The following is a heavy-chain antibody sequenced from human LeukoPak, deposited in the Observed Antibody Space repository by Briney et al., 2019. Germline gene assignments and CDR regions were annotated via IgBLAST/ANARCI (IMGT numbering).Heavy chain of an antibody. J-gene: IGHJ4*02. CDR1: GFTFRSYS. V-gene: IGHV3-21*01. CDR2: ISSSSSYI. D-gene: IGHD4-23*01. CDR3: AREWTSTVVFDY. Sequence: GGPLRLSCAASGFTFRSYSMNWVRQAPGKGLEWVSSISSSSSYIHYADSVKGRFTIFRDNAKNSLYLQMNSLRAEDTAVYYCAREWTSTVVFDYWGQGTLVTVSS.